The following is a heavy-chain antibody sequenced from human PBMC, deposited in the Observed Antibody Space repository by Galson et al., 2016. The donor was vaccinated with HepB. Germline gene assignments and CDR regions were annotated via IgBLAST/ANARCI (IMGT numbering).Heavy chain of an antibody. Sequence: QSGAEVKKPGESLKISCQAFGYDFPSYWLGWVRQMPGKGLEWMGIIDPRDSDTKYSPSFQGQVTMSVDKSTNTAYLQWSSLKASDTAIYYCARSTSGGIMYRFFDPGGQGTRVTVSP. CDR2: IDPRDSDT. D-gene: IGHD3-3*01. J-gene: IGHJ5*02. CDR3: ARSTSGGIMYRFFDP. CDR1: GYDFPSYW. V-gene: IGHV5-51*01.